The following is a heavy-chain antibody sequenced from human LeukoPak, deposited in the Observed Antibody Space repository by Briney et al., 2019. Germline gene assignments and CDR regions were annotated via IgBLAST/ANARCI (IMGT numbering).Heavy chain of an antibody. V-gene: IGHV1-69*01. CDR1: GGTFSNYA. D-gene: IGHD1-26*01. CDR3: ARERRGGSYFTEKRLDH. CDR2: IIPIFGTA. Sequence: SVKVSCKASGGTFSNYAISWVRQAPGQGLEWMGAIIPIFGTANYAQKFQGRVTITADESTGTAYMELSSLRSEDTAVYYCARERRGGSYFTEKRLDHWGQGTLDAVSS. J-gene: IGHJ4*02.